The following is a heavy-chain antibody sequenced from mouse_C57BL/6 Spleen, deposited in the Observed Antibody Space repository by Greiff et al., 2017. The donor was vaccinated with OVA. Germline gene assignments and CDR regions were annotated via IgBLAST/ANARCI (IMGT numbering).Heavy chain of an antibody. CDR1: GYSITSGYY. J-gene: IGHJ3*01. CDR3: AREGADDPWFAY. V-gene: IGHV3-6*01. CDR2: ISYDGSN. Sequence: ESGPGLVKPSQSLSLTCSVTGYSITSGYYWNWIRQFPGNKLEWMGYISYDGSNNYNPSLKNRISITRDTSKNQFFLKLNSVTTEDTATYYCAREGADDPWFAYWGQGTLVTVSA.